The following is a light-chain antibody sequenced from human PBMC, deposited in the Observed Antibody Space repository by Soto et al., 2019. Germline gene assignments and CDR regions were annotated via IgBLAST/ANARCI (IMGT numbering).Light chain of an antibody. CDR3: QQYASPYT. CDR1: ESVRSTN. CDR2: GAS. Sequence: EIVLTQSPGTLSLSPGERATLSCRASESVRSTNLAWYQHKPGQAPRLLIYGASSRATGIPDRFSASGSGIDFTLTISRLEPEDFAVYYCQQYASPYTFGQGTKLEIK. J-gene: IGKJ2*01. V-gene: IGKV3-20*01.